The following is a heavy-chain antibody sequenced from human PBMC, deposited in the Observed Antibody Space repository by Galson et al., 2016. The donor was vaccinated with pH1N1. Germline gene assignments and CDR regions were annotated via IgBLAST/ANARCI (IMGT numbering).Heavy chain of an antibody. CDR3: ASGYLRIAERLSWLDP. V-gene: IGHV3-23*01. CDR2: ISGSGATT. D-gene: IGHD6-13*01. J-gene: IGHJ5*02. Sequence: SLRLSCAVSGFTFSSYAMNWVRQAPGKGLEWVSGISGSGATTYYADSVKGRFTISRDNSKNMLYLQMNSLRVADTALYYCASGYLRIAERLSWLDPRGHGTPVTVSS. CDR1: GFTFSSYA.